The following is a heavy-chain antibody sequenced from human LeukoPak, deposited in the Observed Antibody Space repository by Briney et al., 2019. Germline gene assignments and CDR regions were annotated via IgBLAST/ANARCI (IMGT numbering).Heavy chain of an antibody. CDR2: INWNGDST. D-gene: IGHD3-10*01. CDR3: AREGYYGSGSYFDY. V-gene: IGHV3-20*04. Sequence: GGSLRLSCAASGFTFDDYGMSWVRQAPGKGLEWVSGINWNGDSTGYADSVKGRFTISRDNAMNSLYLQMNSLRAEDTAVYYCAREGYYGSGSYFDYWGQGTLVTVSS. J-gene: IGHJ4*02. CDR1: GFTFDDYG.